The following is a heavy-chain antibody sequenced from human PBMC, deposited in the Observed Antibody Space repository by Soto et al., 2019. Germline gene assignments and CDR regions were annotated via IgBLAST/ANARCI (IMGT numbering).Heavy chain of an antibody. V-gene: IGHV4-59*01. Sequence: SETLSLTCTVSGGSISRYYWSWIRQPPGKGLEWIGYIYYSGSTNYNPSLKSRVTISVDTSKNQFSLKLSSVTAADTAVYYCARSYSERDWFDPRGQRTPVSVS. CDR3: ARSYSERDWFDP. CDR2: IYYSGST. D-gene: IGHD3-16*01. J-gene: IGHJ5*02. CDR1: GGSISRYY.